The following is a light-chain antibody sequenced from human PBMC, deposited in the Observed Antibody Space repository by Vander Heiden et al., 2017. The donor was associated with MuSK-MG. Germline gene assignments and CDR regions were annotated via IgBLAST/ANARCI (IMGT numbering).Light chain of an antibody. CDR1: HDISNY. Sequence: DIQMTQSPSSLSASVGDRVTITCQASHDISNYLNWYQQKPGKAPKLLIYDASNLETGVPSRFSGSASVTDFTFTIIILQPEDIATYYCQQDDNLPLTFGGGTKVEIK. V-gene: IGKV1-33*01. J-gene: IGKJ4*01. CDR2: DAS. CDR3: QQDDNLPLT.